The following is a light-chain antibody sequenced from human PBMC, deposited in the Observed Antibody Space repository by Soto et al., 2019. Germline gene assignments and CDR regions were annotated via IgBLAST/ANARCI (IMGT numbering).Light chain of an antibody. CDR1: QSVSSAY. CDR2: GAS. V-gene: IGKV3-20*01. J-gene: IGKJ1*01. Sequence: ENVLTQSPGTLSLSPGERASLSCRASQSVSSAYLAWYHQKPGQAPRLLIYGASRRATGIPDRFSGSGSGTDFTLTISRLEPEDFAVYYCQQYAGSPRTFGQGTKVGI. CDR3: QQYAGSPRT.